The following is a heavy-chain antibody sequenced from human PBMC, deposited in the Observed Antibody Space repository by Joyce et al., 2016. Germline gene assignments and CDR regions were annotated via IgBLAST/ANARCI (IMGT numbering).Heavy chain of an antibody. V-gene: IGHV1-8*01. Sequence: QVQLVQSGAEVKKPGASVKVSCKASGYTFTSYDINWERQATGQGLEGVVWMNPNSGNTGYAQSFQGRVTMNRDTSISTAYMELSSLRSEDTAVYYCARGRGTIFGVINATDYGMEVWGQGTTVTVSS. CDR1: GYTFTSYD. D-gene: IGHD3-3*01. CDR3: ARGRGTIFGVINATDYGMEV. J-gene: IGHJ6*02. CDR2: MNPNSGNT.